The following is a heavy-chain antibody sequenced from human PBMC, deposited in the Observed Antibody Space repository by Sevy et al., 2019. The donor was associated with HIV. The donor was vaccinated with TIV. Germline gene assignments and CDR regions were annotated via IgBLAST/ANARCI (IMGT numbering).Heavy chain of an antibody. D-gene: IGHD6-13*01. V-gene: IGHV3-53*01. CDR3: AREAGSSSFDY. CDR2: FYNGDST. Sequence: GRSLRLSCAATGFTVTSNYMSWVGQGPGKGLEWVSGFYNGDSTQYADSVKGRFTISRDKSNNTLYLQMDSLRAEDTAVYYCAREAGSSSFDYWGQGTLVTVSS. J-gene: IGHJ4*02. CDR1: GFTVTSNY.